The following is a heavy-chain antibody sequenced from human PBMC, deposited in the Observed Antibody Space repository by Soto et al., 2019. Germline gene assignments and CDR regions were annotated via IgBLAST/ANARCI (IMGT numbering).Heavy chain of an antibody. V-gene: IGHV2-5*02. D-gene: IGHD3-3*01. CDR2: IYWDDDK. Sequence: QITLKASGPTLGKPTQTLTLTCTFSGFSLSTSGVGVGWIRQPPGKALEWLALIYWDDDKRYSPSLKSRLTITKDTSKNQVVLTMTNMDPVDTATYYCAHSSPGDVWSGYYPPAFYYWGQGTLVTVSS. CDR3: AHSSPGDVWSGYYPPAFYY. CDR1: GFSLSTSGVG. J-gene: IGHJ4*02.